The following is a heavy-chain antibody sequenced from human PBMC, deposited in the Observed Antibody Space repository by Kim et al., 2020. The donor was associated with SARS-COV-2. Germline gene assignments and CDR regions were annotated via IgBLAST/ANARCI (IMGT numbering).Heavy chain of an antibody. CDR2: NK. V-gene: IGHV3-30*01. D-gene: IGHD1-26*01. J-gene: IGHJ4*02. CDR3: ARVLSGSTLDY. Sequence: NKYYANSVKGRFTISRDNSKNTLYRQMNSRRAEDTAVYYCARVLSGSTLDYWGQGTLVTVSS.